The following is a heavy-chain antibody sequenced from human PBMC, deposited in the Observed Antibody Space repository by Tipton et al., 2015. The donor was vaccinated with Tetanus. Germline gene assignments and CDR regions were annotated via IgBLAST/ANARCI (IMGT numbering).Heavy chain of an antibody. CDR2: VPDSGST. J-gene: IGHJ6*02. CDR1: GGSISSADYY. CDR3: ARATPSGSYFVRYYSMDV. D-gene: IGHD3-22*01. Sequence: TLSLTCTVSGGSISSADYYWSWIRQPPGKGLEWIGYVPDSGSTYSNPSLRSRIITSVDTSKNQFSLILSSVTAADTAVYYCARATPSGSYFVRYYSMDVWGQGTTVVVSS. V-gene: IGHV4-30-4*01.